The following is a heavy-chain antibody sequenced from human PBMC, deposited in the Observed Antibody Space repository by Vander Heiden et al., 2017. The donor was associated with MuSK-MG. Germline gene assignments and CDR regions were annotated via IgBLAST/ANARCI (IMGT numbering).Heavy chain of an antibody. CDR1: GFTFSRTG. CDR3: ARTYCSSTSCYRPYYHYYYMDV. Sequence: QVQLVESGGGVVQPGRSLRLSCAASGFTFSRTGMHWVRQAPGKGLEWVAVIWYDGSNKYYADSVKGRFTISRDNSKNTLYLQMNSLRDEDTAVYYCARTYCSSTSCYRPYYHYYYMDVWGKGTTVTVSS. CDR2: IWYDGSNK. D-gene: IGHD2-2*01. J-gene: IGHJ6*03. V-gene: IGHV3-33*01.